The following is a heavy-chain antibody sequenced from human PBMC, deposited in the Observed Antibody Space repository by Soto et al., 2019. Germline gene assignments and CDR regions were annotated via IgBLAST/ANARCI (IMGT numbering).Heavy chain of an antibody. D-gene: IGHD3-10*01. CDR3: ARGSTDSYPGSRIFDF. Sequence: GGSLRLSCAASGFIFSNYGMHWVRQAPGKGLEWVTIISYDGSVKYYADSVKGRFTISRDNSKKTLYLQMNSLRVEDSALYYCARGSTDSYPGSRIFDFWGRGTLVTVSS. V-gene: IGHV3-30*03. CDR1: GFIFSNYG. J-gene: IGHJ4*02. CDR2: ISYDGSVK.